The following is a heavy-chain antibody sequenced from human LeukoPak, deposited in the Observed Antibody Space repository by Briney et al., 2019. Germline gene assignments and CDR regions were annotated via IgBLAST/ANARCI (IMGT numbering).Heavy chain of an antibody. CDR1: GGTFSSYA. V-gene: IGHV1-69*01. CDR3: ASPGYYDISAGYSNY. D-gene: IGHD3-9*01. Sequence: ASVKVSCKASGGTFSSYAICWVRQAPGQGLEWMGGIIAIFVTADYAQKFQGRVTSTADESTSTAYMELSSLRPADTAVYFCASPGYYDISAGYSNYWGQGTLVTVSS. CDR2: IIAIFVTA. J-gene: IGHJ4*02.